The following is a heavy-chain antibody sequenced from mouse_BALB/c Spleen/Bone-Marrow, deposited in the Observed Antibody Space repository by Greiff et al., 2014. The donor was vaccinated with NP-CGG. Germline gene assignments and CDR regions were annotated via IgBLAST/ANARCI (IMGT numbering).Heavy chain of an antibody. V-gene: IGHV1S29*02. CDR1: GYTFTDYN. J-gene: IGHJ3*01. CDR2: IYPYNGGT. D-gene: IGHD2-3*01. CDR3: ARGAAYGYYLGLAY. Sequence: EVQVVESGPELVKPGASVKISCKASGYTFTDYNMHWVKQSHGKSLEWIGYIYPYNGGTVYKQKFKSEATLTVDNSSSTANMELRSLTSEDSAVYYCARGAAYGYYLGLAYWGQGTLVTVSA.